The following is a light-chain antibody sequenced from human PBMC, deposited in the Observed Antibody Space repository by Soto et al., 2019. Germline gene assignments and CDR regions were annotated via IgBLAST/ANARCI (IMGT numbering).Light chain of an antibody. CDR2: DAS. CDR3: QQYNNWPIT. V-gene: IGKV3-11*01. CDR1: QSIGLA. Sequence: EIVLTQSPATLSLSPGERATPSCRASQSIGLAIAWYQHKPGQAPRLLIFDASQRATGIPARFRGSGSGTDFTLSISSLEPEDFAVYYCQQYNNWPITFGQGTRLEIK. J-gene: IGKJ5*01.